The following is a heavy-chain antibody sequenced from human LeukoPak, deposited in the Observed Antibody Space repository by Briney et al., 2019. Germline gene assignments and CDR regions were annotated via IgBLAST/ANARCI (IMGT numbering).Heavy chain of an antibody. D-gene: IGHD1-26*01. CDR1: GYTFTGYY. CDR3: ARGQSGSYPAAFDI. V-gene: IGHV1-2*04. CDR2: INPNSGGT. Sequence: ASVKVSCKASGYTFTGYYMHWVRQAPGRGLEWMGWINPNSGGTNYVQKFQGWVTMTRDTSTSTVYMELSSLRSEDTAVYYCARGQSGSYPAAFDIWGQGTMVTVSS. J-gene: IGHJ3*02.